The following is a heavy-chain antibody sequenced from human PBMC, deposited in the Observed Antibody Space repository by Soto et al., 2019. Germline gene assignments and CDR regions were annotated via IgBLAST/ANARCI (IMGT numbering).Heavy chain of an antibody. CDR2: MIPIFGTA. J-gene: IGHJ6*02. CDR1: WCTFSSYA. V-gene: IGHV1-69*01. D-gene: IGHD3-3*01. CDR3: ARVLRLLVWLDGLDA. Sequence: EASVQDSFTASWCTFSSYAISWVRQAPGQGLEWMGGMIPIFGTANYAQKFQGRVTITADESTSTAYMELSSLRSEDTAVYYCARVLRLLVWLDGLDAWGHG.